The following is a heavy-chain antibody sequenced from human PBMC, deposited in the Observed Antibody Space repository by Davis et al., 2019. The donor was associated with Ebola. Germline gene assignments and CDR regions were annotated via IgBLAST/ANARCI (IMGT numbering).Heavy chain of an antibody. CDR2: IIPMFGTA. Sequence: SSVPVSRKASLGTFSSYAISWVRQAPGQGLEWMGGIIPMFGTANYAQKFQGRVTITADKSTSTAYMELSSLRSEDTAVYYCAVSAGTVGKFDYWGQGTLVTVSS. J-gene: IGHJ4*01. D-gene: IGHD1-14*01. V-gene: IGHV1-69*06. CDR1: LGTFSSYA. CDR3: AVSAGTVGKFDY.